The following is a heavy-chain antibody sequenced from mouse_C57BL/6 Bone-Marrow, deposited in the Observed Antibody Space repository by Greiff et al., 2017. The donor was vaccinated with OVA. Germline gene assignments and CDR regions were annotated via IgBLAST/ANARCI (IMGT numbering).Heavy chain of an antibody. CDR3: ARVGVNYAMDD. J-gene: IGHJ4*01. V-gene: IGHV1-26*01. D-gene: IGHD2-1*01. CDR2: INPNNGGT. CDR1: GYTFTDYY. Sequence: VQLHQSGPELVKPGASVKISCKASGYTFTDYYMNWVKQSHGKSLEWIGDINPNNGGTSYNQKFKGKATLTVDKSSSTAYMELRSLASEDSAVYYCARVGVNYAMDDWGQGTSGTVSS.